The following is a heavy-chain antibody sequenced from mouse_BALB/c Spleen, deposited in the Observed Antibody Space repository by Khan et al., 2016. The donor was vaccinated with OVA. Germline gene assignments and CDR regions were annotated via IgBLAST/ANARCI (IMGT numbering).Heavy chain of an antibody. CDR2: IAPATGNT. CDR1: GFNIKDTY. Sequence: VQLLQSGAELVKPGASVKLSCTASGFNIKDTYMHWVKQRPEQGLEWIGRIAPATGNTKYDPKFKDKATITLDTSSNITYLQLSSITSEDTSAYNCAHPSYDPQNVDVWGAGTTVTVSS. D-gene: IGHD2-3*01. J-gene: IGHJ1*01. CDR3: AHPSYDPQNVDV. V-gene: IGHV14-3*02.